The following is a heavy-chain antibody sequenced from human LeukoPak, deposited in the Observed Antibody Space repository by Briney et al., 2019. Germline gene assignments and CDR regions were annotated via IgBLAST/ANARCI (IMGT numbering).Heavy chain of an antibody. D-gene: IGHD6-19*01. CDR3: ARGDSSGWYFFDY. Sequence: GGSLRLSCAASGFTFSDRYMDWVRQAPGKGLEWVGRTRNKANSYTTEYAASVKGRFTISRDDSKNSLYLQMNSLKTEDTAVYYCARGDSSGWYFFDYWGQGTLVTVSS. J-gene: IGHJ4*02. CDR2: TRNKANSYTT. CDR1: GFTFSDRY. V-gene: IGHV3-72*01.